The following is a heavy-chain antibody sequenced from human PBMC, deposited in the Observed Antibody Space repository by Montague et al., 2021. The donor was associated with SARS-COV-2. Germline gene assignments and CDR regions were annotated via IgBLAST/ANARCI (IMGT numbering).Heavy chain of an antibody. D-gene: IGHD3-10*01. V-gene: IGHV4-59*01. CDR1: GACNSGYY. Sequence: SETLSLTCSIPGACNSGYYWSCPRQHSGQDPEWFGDIYYSGSNTYSPSFKSRVTISIDTPKNQFSLKLSSVTAADTAVYYCARSLDPSGTYHLPYWGQGTLVTVSS. CDR3: ARSLDPSGTYHLPY. J-gene: IGHJ4*02. CDR2: IYYSGSN.